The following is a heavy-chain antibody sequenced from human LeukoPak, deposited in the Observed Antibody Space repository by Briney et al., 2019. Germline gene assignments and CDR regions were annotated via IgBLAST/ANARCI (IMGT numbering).Heavy chain of an antibody. Sequence: ASVKVSCKASGYTFTGYYMHWVRQAPGQGLEWMGWINPNSGGTNYAQKFQGRVTMTRDTSISTAYMELSRLRSDDTAIYYCARDLGRWVRGVQTGRSPDYWGQGTLVTVSS. D-gene: IGHD3-10*01. V-gene: IGHV1-2*02. J-gene: IGHJ4*02. CDR1: GYTFTGYY. CDR2: INPNSGGT. CDR3: ARDLGRWVRGVQTGRSPDY.